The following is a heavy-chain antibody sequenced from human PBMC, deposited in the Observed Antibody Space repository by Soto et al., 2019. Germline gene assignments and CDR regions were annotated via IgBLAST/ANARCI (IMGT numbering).Heavy chain of an antibody. Sequence: GGSLRLSCSAAGFAFDDYAMSWFRQAPGKGLDWVGYIRSNAYGGTTEYAASVKGRFTISRDDSKSIAYLQMSSLKTEDTAVYYCTRDMREVPDYYYYYAMDVWDQGTTVTVSS. CDR1: GFAFDDYA. J-gene: IGHJ6*02. D-gene: IGHD1-26*01. V-gene: IGHV3-49*03. CDR2: IRSNAYGGTT. CDR3: TRDMREVPDYYYYYAMDV.